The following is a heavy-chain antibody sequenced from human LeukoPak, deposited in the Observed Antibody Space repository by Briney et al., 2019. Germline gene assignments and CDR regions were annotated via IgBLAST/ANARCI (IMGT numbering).Heavy chain of an antibody. D-gene: IGHD2-2*01. J-gene: IGHJ6*02. V-gene: IGHV4-39*07. CDR2: IYYSGST. CDR3: ARGGSSTSPYYYYGMDV. Sequence: SETLSLTCTVSGGSISSSSYYWGWIRQPPGKGLEWIGSIYYSGSTNYNPSLKSRVTISVDTSKNQFSLKLSSVTAADTAVFYCARGGSSTSPYYYYGMDVWGQGTTVTVSS. CDR1: GGSISSSSYY.